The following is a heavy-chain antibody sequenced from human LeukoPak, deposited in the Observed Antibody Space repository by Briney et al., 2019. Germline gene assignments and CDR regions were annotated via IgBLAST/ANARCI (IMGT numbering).Heavy chain of an antibody. D-gene: IGHD1-26*01. CDR2: IIPILGIA. CDR3: ARLVGDADGVPDYYGMDV. J-gene: IGHJ6*02. CDR1: GGTFSSYA. V-gene: IGHV1-69*04. Sequence: GASVKVSCKASGGTFSSYAISWVRQAPGQGLEWMGRIIPILGIANYAQNFQGRVTITADKSTSTAYMELSSLRSEDTAVYYCARLVGDADGVPDYYGMDVWGQGTTVTVSS.